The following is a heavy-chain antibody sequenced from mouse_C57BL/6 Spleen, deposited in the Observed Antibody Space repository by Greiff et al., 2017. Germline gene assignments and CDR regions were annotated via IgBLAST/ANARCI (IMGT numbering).Heavy chain of an antibody. CDR3: AREGIRSLAWFAY. V-gene: IGHV1-42*01. CDR1: GYSFTGYY. J-gene: IGHJ3*01. CDR2: INPSTGGT. D-gene: IGHD1-1*01. Sequence: VQLKESGPELVKPGASVKISCKASGYSFTGYYMNWVKQSPEKSLEWIGEINPSTGGTTYNQKFKAKATLTVDKSSSTAYMQLKSLTSEDSAVYYCAREGIRSLAWFAYWGQGTLVTGSA.